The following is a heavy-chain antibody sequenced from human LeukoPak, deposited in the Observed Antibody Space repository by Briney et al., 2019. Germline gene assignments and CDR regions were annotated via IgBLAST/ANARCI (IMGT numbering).Heavy chain of an antibody. Sequence: GGSLRLSCVASGSTFSNYWMHWVRQPPGKGLVWVSRIYVDGRTTNYADSVKGRFTISRDNAKNTVYLEMNSLSVEDTATYYCIRDFRSADLWGRGTLVTVTS. CDR1: GSTFSNYW. CDR2: IYVDGRTT. V-gene: IGHV3-74*01. J-gene: IGHJ5*02. CDR3: IRDFRSADL.